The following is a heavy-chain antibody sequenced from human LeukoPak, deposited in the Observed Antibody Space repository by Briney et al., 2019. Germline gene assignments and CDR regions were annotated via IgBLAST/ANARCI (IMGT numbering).Heavy chain of an antibody. V-gene: IGHV3-23*01. CDR3: ARLIEKTYYYDSSGTDY. CDR1: GFTFSSYA. J-gene: IGHJ4*02. CDR2: ISGSGGST. Sequence: GGSLRLSCAASGFTFSSYAMSWVRQAPGKGLEWVSAISGSGGSTYYADSVKGRFTISRDNSKNTLYLQMNSLRAEDTAVYYCARLIEKTYYYDSSGTDYWGQGTLVTVSS. D-gene: IGHD3-22*01.